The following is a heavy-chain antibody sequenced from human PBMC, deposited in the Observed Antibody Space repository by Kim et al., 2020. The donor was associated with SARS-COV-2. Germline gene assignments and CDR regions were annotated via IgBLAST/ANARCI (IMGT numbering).Heavy chain of an antibody. D-gene: IGHD3-22*01. Sequence: GGSLRLSCAASGFTVSSNYMSWVRQAPGKGLEWVSVIYSGGSTYYADSVKGRFTISRDNSKNTLYLQMNSLRAEDTAVYYCARDRADSSGYPDAFDIWGQGTMVTVSS. J-gene: IGHJ3*02. V-gene: IGHV3-53*01. CDR3: ARDRADSSGYPDAFDI. CDR1: GFTVSSNY. CDR2: IYSGGST.